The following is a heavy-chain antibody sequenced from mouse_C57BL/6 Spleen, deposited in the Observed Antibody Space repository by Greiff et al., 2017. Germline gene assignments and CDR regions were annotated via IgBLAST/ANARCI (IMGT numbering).Heavy chain of an antibody. D-gene: IGHD3-2*02. CDR3: ARLGSSGYYAMDY. J-gene: IGHJ4*01. CDR2: ISSGSSNI. CDR1: GFTFSDYG. Sequence: EVKLVESGGGLVKPGGSLKLSCAASGFTFSDYGMHWVRQAPEKGLEWVAYISSGSSNIYYADTVKGRFTISRDNAKNTLFLQMTSLRSEDTAMYYCARLGSSGYYAMDYWGQGTSGTVSS. V-gene: IGHV5-17*01.